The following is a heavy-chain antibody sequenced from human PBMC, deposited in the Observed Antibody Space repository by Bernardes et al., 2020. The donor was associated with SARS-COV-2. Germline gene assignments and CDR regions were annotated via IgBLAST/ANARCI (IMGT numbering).Heavy chain of an antibody. J-gene: IGHJ4*02. Sequence: GGSLRLSCAASGFTFSSYGMHWVRQAPGKGLEWVAVISYDGSNKYYADSVKGRFTISRDNSKNTLYLQMNSLRAEDTAVYYCAKFLAGSSPHRTGATTYFDYWGQGTLVTVSS. CDR2: ISYDGSNK. CDR1: GFTFSSYG. V-gene: IGHV3-30*18. CDR3: AKFLAGSSPHRTGATTYFDY. D-gene: IGHD1-26*01.